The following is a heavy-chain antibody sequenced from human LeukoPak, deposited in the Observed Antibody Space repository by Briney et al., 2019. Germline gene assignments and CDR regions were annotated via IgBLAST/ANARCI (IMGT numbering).Heavy chain of an antibody. J-gene: IGHJ4*02. CDR1: GYTFTGYY. CDR3: ARRSLSKWFFDY. D-gene: IGHD3-22*01. V-gene: IGHV1-2*06. Sequence: ASVKVSCKASGYTFTGYYMHWVRQAPGQGLEWMGRINPNSGGTNYAQKFQGRVTMTRDTSISTAYMELSRLRSDDTAVYYCARRSLSKWFFDYWGQGTLVTVPS. CDR2: INPNSGGT.